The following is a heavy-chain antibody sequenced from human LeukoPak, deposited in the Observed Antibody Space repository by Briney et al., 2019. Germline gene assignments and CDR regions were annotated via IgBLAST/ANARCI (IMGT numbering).Heavy chain of an antibody. CDR1: SGAISSSHYY. V-gene: IGHV4-39*07. D-gene: IGHD3-22*01. CDR3: AILPATDTYYYDNRGYYRPGVH. Sequence: PSETLSLTCTVYSGAISSSHYYWGWSRKPPGKGLEWIESIYYSGSPYSNPSLKSRVTISVDTSKNQFSLKLSPATAADTAVYYCAILPATDTYYYDNRGYYRPGVHWGQGTLVTVSS. CDR2: IYYSGSP. J-gene: IGHJ4*02.